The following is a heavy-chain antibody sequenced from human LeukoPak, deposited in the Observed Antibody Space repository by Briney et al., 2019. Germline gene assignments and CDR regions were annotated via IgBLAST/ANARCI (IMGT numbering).Heavy chain of an antibody. V-gene: IGHV4-31*02. Sequence: LRLSCAASGFTVSSNYMSWVRQHPGKGLEWIGYIYYSGSTYYNPSLKSRVTISVDTSKNQFSLKLSSVTAADTAVYYCARRGRGAGDYWGQGTLVTVSS. CDR3: ARRGRGAGDY. CDR1: GFTVSSNY. CDR2: IYYSGST. J-gene: IGHJ4*02. D-gene: IGHD3-10*01.